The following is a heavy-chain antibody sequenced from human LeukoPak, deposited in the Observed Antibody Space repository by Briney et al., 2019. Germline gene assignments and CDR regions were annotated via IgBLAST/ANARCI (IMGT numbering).Heavy chain of an antibody. D-gene: IGHD6-13*01. CDR3: ARALSSNWSNLGY. CDR2: INWSGDNT. J-gene: IGHJ4*02. CDR1: GFTFADYG. V-gene: IGHV3-20*04. Sequence: GGSLRLSCEDSGFTFADYGLSWVRQAPGKGPQLVAGINWSGDNTFYADSLKDRFTISRDNTKKTLYLQMDNLRGDDTATYYCARALSSNWSNLGYWGQGTLVTVSS.